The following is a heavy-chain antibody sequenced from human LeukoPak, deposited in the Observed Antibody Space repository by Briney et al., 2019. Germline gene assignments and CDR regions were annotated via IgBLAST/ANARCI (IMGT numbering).Heavy chain of an antibody. CDR2: ISSSSSYI. J-gene: IGHJ3*02. D-gene: IGHD1-26*01. CDR3: AREIFYSGSYYGAFDI. Sequence: PGGSLRLSCAASGFTFSSYSMNWVRQAPGKGLEWVSSISSSSSYIYYADSVKGRFTISRDNAKNSLYLQMNSLRAEDTAVYYCAREIFYSGSYYGAFDIWGQGTMVTVSS. CDR1: GFTFSSYS. V-gene: IGHV3-21*01.